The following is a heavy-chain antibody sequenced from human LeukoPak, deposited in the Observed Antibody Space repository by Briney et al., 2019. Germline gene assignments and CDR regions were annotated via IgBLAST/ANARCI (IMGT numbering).Heavy chain of an antibody. Sequence: PSETLSLTCAVYGGSFSGYYWSWIRQPPGKGLEWIGEINHSGSTNYNPSLKSRVTISVDTSKNQFSLKLSSVTAADTAVYYCARDVDFWSGYYGLNYFDYWGQGTLVTVSS. CDR2: INHSGST. CDR3: ARDVDFWSGYYGLNYFDY. V-gene: IGHV4-34*01. J-gene: IGHJ4*02. CDR1: GGSFSGYY. D-gene: IGHD3-3*01.